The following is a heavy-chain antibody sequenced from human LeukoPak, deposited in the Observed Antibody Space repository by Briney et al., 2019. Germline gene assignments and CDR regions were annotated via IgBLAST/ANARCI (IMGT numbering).Heavy chain of an antibody. J-gene: IGHJ5*02. CDR1: GRIFRDAW. V-gene: IGHV3-15*01. CDR2: SKSQGGGGTR. CDR3: THISSVPDRFTS. Sequence: GGSLRLCCEVYGRIFRDAWVRWVRQAPVKGKKRVGRSKSQGGGGTRDYGAPVKGRFSISRDDSRNTIYLQMKSLKTEDTGIYYCTHISSVPDRFTSWGQGTLVTVSS. D-gene: IGHD2-21*01.